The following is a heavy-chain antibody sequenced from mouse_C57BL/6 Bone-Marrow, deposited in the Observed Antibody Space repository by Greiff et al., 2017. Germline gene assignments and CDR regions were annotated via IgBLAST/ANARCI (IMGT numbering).Heavy chain of an antibody. V-gene: IGHV1-64*01. CDR1: GYTFTSYW. J-gene: IGHJ2*01. Sequence: QVQLPQPGAELVKPGASVQLSCKASGYTFTSYWMHWVKQRPGQGLEWIGMIHPNSGSTNYNEKFKSKATLTVDKSSSTAYMQLSSLTSEDSAVYYCARWVYYGSGGYGGQGTTLTVSS. D-gene: IGHD1-1*01. CDR2: IHPNSGST. CDR3: ARWVYYGSGGY.